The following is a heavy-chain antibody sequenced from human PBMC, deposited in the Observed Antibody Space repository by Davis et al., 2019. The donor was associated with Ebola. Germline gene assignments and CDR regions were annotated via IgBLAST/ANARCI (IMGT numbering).Heavy chain of an antibody. V-gene: IGHV3-21*01. Sequence: PGGSLRLSCAASGFTFSSYSMNWVRQAPGKGLEWVSSISSSSSYIYYADSVKGRFTISRDNAKNSLYLQMNSLRAEDTAVYYCARASSPLYYDFWSGYYESYYYYGMDVWGQGTTVTVSS. CDR1: GFTFSSYS. CDR2: ISSSSSYI. J-gene: IGHJ6*02. CDR3: ARASSPLYYDFWSGYYESYYYYGMDV. D-gene: IGHD3-3*01.